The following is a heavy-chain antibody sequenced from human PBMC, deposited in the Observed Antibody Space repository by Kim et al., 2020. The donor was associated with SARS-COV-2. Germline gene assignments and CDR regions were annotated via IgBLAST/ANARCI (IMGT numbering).Heavy chain of an antibody. Sequence: SETLSLTCTVSGGSISSSSYYWGWIRQPPGKGLEWIGNIYYSGSTYYNPSLKSRVTISVDTSKNHFSLKLNSVTAADTAAYYCARNYDSSGYYLKSYYFDYWGQGTLVTVSS. CDR2: IYYSGST. J-gene: IGHJ4*02. CDR1: GGSISSSSYY. CDR3: ARNYDSSGYYLKSYYFDY. V-gene: IGHV4-39*02. D-gene: IGHD3-22*01.